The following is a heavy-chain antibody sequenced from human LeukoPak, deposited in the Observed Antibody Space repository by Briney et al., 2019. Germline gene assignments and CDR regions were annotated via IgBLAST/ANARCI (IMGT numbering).Heavy chain of an antibody. V-gene: IGHV5-51*01. CDR2: IYPGDSDT. D-gene: IGHD1-26*01. Sequence: GESLKISCKGSGYSFSNYWIGWVRQMLEKGLEWMGIIYPGDSDTRHSPSFQGQVTISADKSISTAYLQWSSLKASDTAMYYCARQDSGSYYSDIDYWGQGTLVTVSS. CDR3: ARQDSGSYYSDIDY. J-gene: IGHJ4*02. CDR1: GYSFSNYW.